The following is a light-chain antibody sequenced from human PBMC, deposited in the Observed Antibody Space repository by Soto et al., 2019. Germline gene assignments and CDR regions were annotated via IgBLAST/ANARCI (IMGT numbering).Light chain of an antibody. CDR1: QSVSSNY. CDR2: GAS. V-gene: IGKV3-20*01. J-gene: IGKJ1*01. Sequence: ESVLTQSPGTLSLSPGERATLSCRASQSVSSNYLAWYQQKPGQAPRLLIYGASTMASGIPDRFSGSGSATDFTLTISRLEPEDSAVYYCQQYGSSPTWTFGQGTNVDIK. CDR3: QQYGSSPTWT.